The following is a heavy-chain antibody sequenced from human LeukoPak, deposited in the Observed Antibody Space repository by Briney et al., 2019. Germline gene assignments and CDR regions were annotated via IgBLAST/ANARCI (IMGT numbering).Heavy chain of an antibody. D-gene: IGHD3-16*01. CDR2: INPNSGGT. CDR1: GYTFTGYY. Sequence: ASVKVSCKASGYTFTGYYMHWVRQAPGQGLEWMGWINPNSGGTNYAQKFQGRVTMTRDTSISTAYMELSRLRSDDTAVYYCARVPGYVPFFDYWGQGTLVSVSS. J-gene: IGHJ4*02. V-gene: IGHV1-2*02. CDR3: ARVPGYVPFFDY.